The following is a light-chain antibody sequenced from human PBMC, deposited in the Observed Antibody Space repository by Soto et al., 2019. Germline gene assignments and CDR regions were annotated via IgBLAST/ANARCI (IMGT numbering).Light chain of an antibody. Sequence: QSALTQPASVSGSPGQSITISCTGTSSDIGTYNYDSWAQQQPGKAANRIIYWVCNRPSGVSSRFSCFKSRNTASLAISGLQPQDEADYYSSSYSSGSTLVVFGTGTKVTVL. CDR1: SSDIGTYNY. V-gene: IGLV2-14*01. CDR2: WVC. CDR3: SSYSSGSTLVV. J-gene: IGLJ1*01.